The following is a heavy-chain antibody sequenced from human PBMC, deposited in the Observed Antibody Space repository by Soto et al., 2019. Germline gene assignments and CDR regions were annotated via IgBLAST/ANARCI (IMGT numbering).Heavy chain of an antibody. CDR2: IYYSGST. V-gene: IGHV4-59*01. Sequence: PSETLSLTCTVSGGSISSYYWSWIRQPPGKGLEWIGYIYYSGSTNYNPSLKSRVTISVDTSKNQFSLKLSSVTAADTAVYYCARLSFGQFSSLDVWGQGTTVTVSS. CDR1: GGSISSYY. D-gene: IGHD3-10*01. CDR3: ARLSFGQFSSLDV. J-gene: IGHJ6*02.